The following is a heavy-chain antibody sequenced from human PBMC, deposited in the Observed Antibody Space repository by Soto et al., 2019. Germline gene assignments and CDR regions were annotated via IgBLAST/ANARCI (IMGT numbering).Heavy chain of an antibody. J-gene: IGHJ4*02. Sequence: QLQLQESGSGLVKPSQTLSLTCAVSGGSISSGGYSWSWIRQPPGKGLEWIGYIYHGESTYYNPSLKSRVTISVDRSKNQYSLKLSSVTAADTAVYYCARAEGGIFDYWGQGTLVTVSS. V-gene: IGHV4-30-2*01. CDR2: IYHGEST. CDR1: GGSISSGGYS. CDR3: ARAEGGIFDY.